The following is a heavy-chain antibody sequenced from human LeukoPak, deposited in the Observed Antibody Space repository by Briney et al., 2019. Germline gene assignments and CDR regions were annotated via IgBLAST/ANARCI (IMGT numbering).Heavy chain of an antibody. J-gene: IGHJ6*02. D-gene: IGHD3-10*01. CDR2: IYSGGST. Sequence: GGSLRLSCAASGFTVSSNYMSWVRQAPGKGLEWVSVIYSGGSTYYADSVKGRFTISRDNSKNTLYLQMNSLRAEGTAVYYCAREGGAYGSGSYYSGMDVWGQGTTVTVSS. CDR3: AREGGAYGSGSYYSGMDV. V-gene: IGHV3-66*01. CDR1: GFTVSSNY.